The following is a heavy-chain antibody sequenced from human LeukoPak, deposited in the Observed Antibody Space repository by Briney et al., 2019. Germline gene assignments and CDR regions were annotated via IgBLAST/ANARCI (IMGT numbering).Heavy chain of an antibody. CDR3: ARVIAARERAWFGELRLYYYSYIDV. CDR2: IYSDGST. D-gene: IGHD3-10*01. J-gene: IGHJ6*03. V-gene: IGHV3-66*01. Sequence: GGSLRLSCAASGFTVSSNYMSWVRQAPGKRLEWVSVIYSDGSTYYADSVKGRFTISRDNSKNTLYLQMTSLRAEDTAVYYCARVIAARERAWFGELRLYYYSYIDVWGKGTTVTISS. CDR1: GFTVSSNY.